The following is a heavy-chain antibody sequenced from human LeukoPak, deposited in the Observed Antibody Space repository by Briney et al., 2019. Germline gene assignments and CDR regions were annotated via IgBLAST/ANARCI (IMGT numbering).Heavy chain of an antibody. Sequence: GGSLRLSCAASGFTFSSYGMSWVRQAPGKGLEWVSAISGSGGSTYYADSVKGRFTISRDNSKNTLYLQMNSLRAEDTAVYYCAKDPVAQQLESNWFDPWGQGTLVTVSS. CDR2: ISGSGGST. CDR3: AKDPVAQQLESNWFDP. J-gene: IGHJ5*02. CDR1: GFTFSSYG. D-gene: IGHD1-1*01. V-gene: IGHV3-23*01.